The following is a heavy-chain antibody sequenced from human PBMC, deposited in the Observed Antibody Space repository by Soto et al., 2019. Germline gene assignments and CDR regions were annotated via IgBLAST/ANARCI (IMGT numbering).Heavy chain of an antibody. CDR2: INPNSGGT. J-gene: IGHJ4*02. CDR3: ARVPRYCSGGSCSYFDY. Sequence: QVQLVQSGAEVKKPGASVKVSCKASGYTFTGYYMHWVRQAPGQGLEWMGWINPNSGGTNYAQKFQGWVTMTRDTSISTAYMELSRLRSDDTAVYYCARVPRYCSGGSCSYFDYWGQGTLVTVSS. D-gene: IGHD2-15*01. CDR1: GYTFTGYY. V-gene: IGHV1-2*04.